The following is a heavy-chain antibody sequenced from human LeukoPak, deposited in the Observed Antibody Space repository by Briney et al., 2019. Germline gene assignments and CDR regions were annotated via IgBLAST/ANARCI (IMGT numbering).Heavy chain of an antibody. D-gene: IGHD3-22*01. CDR2: ISSSSSHI. CDR3: ARVGDSSGYDPFDY. V-gene: IGHV3-21*01. CDR1: GFTFSDYW. J-gene: IGHJ4*02. Sequence: GGSLRLSCAASGFTFSDYWMNWVRQAPGKGLEWVSCISSSSSHIYDADSVKGRFTISRDNAKNPLYLQTNSLRAEDTAVYYCARVGDSSGYDPFDYWGQGTLVTVSS.